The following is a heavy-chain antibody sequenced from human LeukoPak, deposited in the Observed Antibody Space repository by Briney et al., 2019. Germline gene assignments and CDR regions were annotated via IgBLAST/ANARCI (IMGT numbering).Heavy chain of an antibody. J-gene: IGHJ6*03. V-gene: IGHV3-64*01. CDR1: GFTFSSYA. Sequence: GGSLRLSCAASGFTFSSYAMHWVRQAPGKGLEYVSAISSNGGSTYYANSVKGRFTISRDNSKNTLYLQMGSLRAEDMAVYYCARDPEYSSGSYYYYYYMDVWGKGTTVTISS. D-gene: IGHD6-19*01. CDR3: ARDPEYSSGSYYYYYYMDV. CDR2: ISSNGGST.